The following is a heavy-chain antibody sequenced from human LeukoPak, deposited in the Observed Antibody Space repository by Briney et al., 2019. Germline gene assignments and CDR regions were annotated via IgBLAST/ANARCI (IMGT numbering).Heavy chain of an antibody. CDR3: ARDEHEQWFGELIRYYYGMDV. CDR1: GGTFSSYA. D-gene: IGHD3-10*01. CDR2: IIPIFGTA. V-gene: IGHV1-69*13. J-gene: IGHJ6*02. Sequence: GASVTVSCTASGGTFSSYAISWVRQAPGQGPEWMGGIIPIFGTANYAQKFQGRVTITADESTSTAYMELSSLRSEDTAVYYCARDEHEQWFGELIRYYYGMDVWGQGTTVTVSS.